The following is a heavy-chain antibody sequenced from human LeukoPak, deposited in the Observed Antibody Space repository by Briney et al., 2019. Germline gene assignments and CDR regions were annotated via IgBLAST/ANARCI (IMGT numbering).Heavy chain of an antibody. CDR2: MNPNSGNT. J-gene: IGHJ5*02. D-gene: IGHD2-2*01. Sequence: VASVKVSCKASGYTFTSYDINWVRQATGQGLEWMGWMNPNSGNTGYAQKFQGRVTMTRNTSISTAYMELSSLRSEDTAVYYCARDIVVVPAEGGWFDPWGQGTLVTVSS. CDR1: GYTFTSYD. CDR3: ARDIVVVPAEGGWFDP. V-gene: IGHV1-8*01.